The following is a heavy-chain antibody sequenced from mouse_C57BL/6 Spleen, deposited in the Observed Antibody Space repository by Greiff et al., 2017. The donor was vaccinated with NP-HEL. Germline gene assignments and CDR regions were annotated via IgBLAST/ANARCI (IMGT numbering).Heavy chain of an antibody. CDR3: ARSDYYGSSLWGSFDY. CDR1: GYTFTSYW. J-gene: IGHJ2*01. Sequence: QVQLQQPGAELVMPGASVKLSCKASGYTFTSYWMHWVKQRPGQGLEWIGEIDPSDSYTNYNQKFKGKSTLTVDKSSSTAYMQLSSLTSEDSAVYYCARSDYYGSSLWGSFDYWGQGTTLTVSS. CDR2: IDPSDSYT. V-gene: IGHV1-69*01. D-gene: IGHD1-1*01.